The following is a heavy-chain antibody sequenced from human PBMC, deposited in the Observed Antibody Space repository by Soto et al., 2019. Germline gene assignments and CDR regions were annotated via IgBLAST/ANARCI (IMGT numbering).Heavy chain of an antibody. V-gene: IGHV3-23*01. J-gene: IGHJ4*02. CDR1: GFTFSSYA. CDR2: ISGSGGST. D-gene: IGHD6-13*01. CDR3: ARQLVPLFAEFDY. Sequence: PGGSLRLSCAASGFTFSSYAMSWVRQAPGKGLEWVSAISGSGGSTYYADSVKGRFTISRDNSKNTLYLQMNSLRAEDTAVYYCARQLVPLFAEFDYWGQGTLVTVSS.